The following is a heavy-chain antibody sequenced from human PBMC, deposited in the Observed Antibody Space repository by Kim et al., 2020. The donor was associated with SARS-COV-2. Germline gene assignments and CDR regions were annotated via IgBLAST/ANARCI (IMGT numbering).Heavy chain of an antibody. V-gene: IGHV4-31*03. J-gene: IGHJ3*02. CDR3: ARAPITMIVVVQAFDI. CDR2: IYDSGST. CDR1: GGSISSGGYY. Sequence: SETLSLTCTVSGGSISSGGYYWSWIRQHPGKGLEWIGYIYDSGSTDYNPSLKSRVTIAVDTSKNQFSLKLSSVTAADTAVYYCARAPITMIVVVQAFDIWGQGTMVTVSS. D-gene: IGHD3-22*01.